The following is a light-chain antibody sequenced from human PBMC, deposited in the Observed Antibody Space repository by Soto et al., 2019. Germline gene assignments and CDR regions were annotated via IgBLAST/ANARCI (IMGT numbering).Light chain of an antibody. J-gene: IGKJ3*01. CDR1: QSVSGSC. Sequence: EIVLTQSPGTLSLSPGERATLSCRASQSVSGSCLAWYQQKPGQAPRLLTYGASSRATGIPDRFSGSGSGTDFTLTLSRLEPEDFAVYSCQQYGSSPFTFGPGTQVDIK. CDR2: GAS. CDR3: QQYGSSPFT. V-gene: IGKV3-20*01.